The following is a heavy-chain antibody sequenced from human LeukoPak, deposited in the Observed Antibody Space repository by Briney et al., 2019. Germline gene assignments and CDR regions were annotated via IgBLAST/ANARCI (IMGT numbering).Heavy chain of an antibody. CDR1: GFTFNSYA. J-gene: IGHJ3*02. Sequence: PGGSLRLSCAASGFTFNSYAMRWVRQAPGKGLEWVSAISGSGGSTYYADSVKGRFTISRDNAKNTLYLQMNSLRAEDTAVYYCAKDLDRSGSQDAFDIWGQGTMVTVSS. CDR2: ISGSGGST. V-gene: IGHV3-23*01. CDR3: AKDLDRSGSQDAFDI. D-gene: IGHD3-22*01.